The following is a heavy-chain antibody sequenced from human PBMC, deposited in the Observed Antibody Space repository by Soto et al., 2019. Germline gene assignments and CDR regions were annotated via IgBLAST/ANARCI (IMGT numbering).Heavy chain of an antibody. V-gene: IGHV4-59*08. J-gene: IGHJ2*01. CDR3: ARPRGTTPAVWYFDL. CDR1: GGSISSHY. Sequence: QVQLQESGPGLVKPSETLSLTCTVSGGSISSHYWSWIRQPPGKGLEWIGYIYYSGSTDYNPPLKSRVTISVDTSKNQLSLRLSSVTAADTAVYYCARPRGTTPAVWYFDLWGRGTLVTVSS. D-gene: IGHD1-26*01. CDR2: IYYSGST.